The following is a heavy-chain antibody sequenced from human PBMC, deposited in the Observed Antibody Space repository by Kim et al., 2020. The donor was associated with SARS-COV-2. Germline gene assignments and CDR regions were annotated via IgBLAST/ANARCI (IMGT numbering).Heavy chain of an antibody. CDR3: ARHLSGYYSRWSFDI. J-gene: IGHJ3*02. V-gene: IGHV5-51*01. D-gene: IGHD3-22*01. CDR1: GYKFASYW. Sequence: GESLKISCKGSGYKFASYWIAWVRQLPGKGLEWMGVIYPGDSDTTYIPSFQGHVTISADKSISTAYLQWSSLKASDSGIYYCARHLSGYYSRWSFDIWGQGTVVTVSS. CDR2: IYPGDSDT.